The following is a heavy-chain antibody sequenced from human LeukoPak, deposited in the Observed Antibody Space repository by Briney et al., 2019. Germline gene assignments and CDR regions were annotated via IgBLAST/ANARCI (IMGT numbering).Heavy chain of an antibody. Sequence: GGSLRLSCAASGFTFSSYAMSWVRQAPGKGLEWVSAISGSGGSTYYADSVKGRFTISRDNSRNTLYLQMSSLRSEDTAVYYCARGGYSYGFEPINWFDPWGQGTLVTVSS. D-gene: IGHD5-18*01. CDR2: ISGSGGST. CDR1: GFTFSSYA. J-gene: IGHJ5*02. CDR3: ARGGYSYGFEPINWFDP. V-gene: IGHV3-23*01.